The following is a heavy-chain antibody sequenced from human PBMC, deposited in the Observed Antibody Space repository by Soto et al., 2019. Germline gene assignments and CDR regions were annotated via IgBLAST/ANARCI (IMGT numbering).Heavy chain of an antibody. Sequence: ESGGGVVQPGRSLRLSCAASGFTFSSYSIHWVRQAPGKGLEWVGVIAYDGNNKYYADSVKGRFTISRDNSKNTLFLQMNSLGAEDMAVYYCARALGGYYGVDVWGQGTSVTVSS. CDR3: ARALGGYYGVDV. CDR1: GFTFSSYS. CDR2: IAYDGNNK. J-gene: IGHJ6*02. V-gene: IGHV3-30-3*01.